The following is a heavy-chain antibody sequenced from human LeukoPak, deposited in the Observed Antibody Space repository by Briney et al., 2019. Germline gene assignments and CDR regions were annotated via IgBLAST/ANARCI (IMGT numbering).Heavy chain of an antibody. V-gene: IGHV4-4*02. J-gene: IGHJ3*02. CDR3: ARSAAGTDRAFDI. CDR1: GFTFSSYAM. CDR2: IYHSGST. Sequence: GSLRLSCAASGFTFSSYAMSWVRQAPGKGLEWIGEIYHSGSTNYNPSLKSRVTISVDKSKNQFSLKLSSVTAADTAVYYCARSAAGTDRAFDIWGQGTMVTVSS. D-gene: IGHD6-13*01.